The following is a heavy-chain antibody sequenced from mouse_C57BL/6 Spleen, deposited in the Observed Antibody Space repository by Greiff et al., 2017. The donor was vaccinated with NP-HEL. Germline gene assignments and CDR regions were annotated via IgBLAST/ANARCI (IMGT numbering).Heavy chain of an antibody. Sequence: QVQLKQSGPELVKPGASVKISCKASGYAFSSSWMNWVKQRPGKGLEWIGRIYPGDGDTNYNGKFKGKATLTADKSSSTAYMQLSSLTSEDSAVYVCARSLYDGYYFDYWGQGTTLTVAS. CDR1: GYAFSSSW. D-gene: IGHD2-3*01. J-gene: IGHJ2*01. CDR3: ARSLYDGYYFDY. V-gene: IGHV1-82*01. CDR2: IYPGDGDT.